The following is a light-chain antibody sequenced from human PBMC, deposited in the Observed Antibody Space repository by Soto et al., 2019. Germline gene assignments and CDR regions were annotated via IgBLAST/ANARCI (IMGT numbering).Light chain of an antibody. V-gene: IGKV3D-20*02. CDR2: GAS. CDR1: QSISSSY. J-gene: IGKJ4*01. Sequence: IVLTQSPGTLSLSPGERATLSCRASQSISSSYLAWYQHKPGQAPRLLIYGASSRATGIPARFSGSGSGTDFTLTISSLEPEDIAVYYCQQRSNWRVTFGGGTKVDI. CDR3: QQRSNWRVT.